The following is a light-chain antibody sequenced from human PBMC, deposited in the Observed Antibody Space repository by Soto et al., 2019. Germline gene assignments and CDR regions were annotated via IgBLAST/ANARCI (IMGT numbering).Light chain of an antibody. CDR2: GAT. J-gene: IGKJ3*01. V-gene: IGKV3-20*01. CDR1: QRVSSTY. CDR3: QQFGDSLT. Sequence: DMVMTQSPDSVAVSLGERATLSCRASQRVSSTYLVWYQQKPGQAPRLLIYGATSRASGIPDRFSGSGSGTDFTLTISRLEPEDFAVYYCQQFGDSLTFGPGTKVDIK.